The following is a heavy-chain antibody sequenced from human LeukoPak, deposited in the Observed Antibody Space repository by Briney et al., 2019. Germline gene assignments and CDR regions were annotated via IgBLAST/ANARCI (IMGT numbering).Heavy chain of an antibody. J-gene: IGHJ4*02. V-gene: IGHV3-23*01. CDR1: GFTFRSFG. D-gene: IGHD4-23*01. Sequence: GGSLRPSCAASGFTFRSFGMSWVRQAPGKGLEWVSVISGSGRSGTNYADSVKGRFTISRDNSKNTLYLQMNSLRVEDTAIYYCAKAPGGGNWNWGQGTLVTVSS. CDR2: ISGSGRSGT. CDR3: AKAPGGGNWN.